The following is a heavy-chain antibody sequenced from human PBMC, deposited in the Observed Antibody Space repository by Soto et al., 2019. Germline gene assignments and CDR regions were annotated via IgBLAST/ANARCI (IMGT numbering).Heavy chain of an antibody. D-gene: IGHD1-1*01. J-gene: IGHJ4*02. V-gene: IGHV2-70*11. Sequence: SGPTLVNPTQTLTLTCTFSGFSLSTSGMCVSWIRQPPGEALEWLARIDWDDDKYYSTSLKTRLTISKDTSKNQVVLTMTNMDPVDTATYYCARILEYPGPFDYWGQGTLVTVSS. CDR1: GFSLSTSGMC. CDR3: ARILEYPGPFDY. CDR2: IDWDDDK.